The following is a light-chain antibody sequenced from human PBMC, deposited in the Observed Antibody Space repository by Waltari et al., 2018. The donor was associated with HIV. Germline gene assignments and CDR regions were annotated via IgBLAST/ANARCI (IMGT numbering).Light chain of an antibody. CDR1: CSTTPDHVAAF. CDR3: GSWVRSLRGGV. Sequence: QSLLPSPHPFSAAPGQKATISSPTRCSTTPDHVAAFLRAYEHVPGAAPQLVIYDNDKRPSGIPDRFSVSKTGMSATLAITGLQTGDEGIYYCGSWVRSLRGGVFGGGTKLTVL. CDR2: DND. J-gene: IGLJ2*01. V-gene: IGLV1-51*01.